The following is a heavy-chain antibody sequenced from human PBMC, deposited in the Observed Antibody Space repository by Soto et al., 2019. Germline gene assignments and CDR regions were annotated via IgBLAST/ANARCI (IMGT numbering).Heavy chain of an antibody. D-gene: IGHD3-22*01. V-gene: IGHV1-18*01. CDR3: AREPTDYYDNSGDYFLDY. CDR1: GYTFTTYG. CDR2: ISTYNGNT. J-gene: IGHJ4*02. Sequence: QVQLVQSGAEVKKPGASVKVSCKASGYTFTTYGMSWVRQAPGQGLDWMGWISTYNGNTKYAERLQGRVTMTTDTTTSTAYMELRSLRSDDTAVYYCAREPTDYYDNSGDYFLDYWGQGTLVTVSS.